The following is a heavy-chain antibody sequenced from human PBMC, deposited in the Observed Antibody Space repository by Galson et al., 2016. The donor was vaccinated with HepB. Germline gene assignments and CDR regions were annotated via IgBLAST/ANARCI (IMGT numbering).Heavy chain of an antibody. J-gene: IGHJ4*02. Sequence: SLRLSCAASGFTFSRYGIHWVRQAQGKGLEWVAVISYDGSYKFYADSVRGRFTISRENSEDTVYLQMNRLRAEDTAVYYCARDYIMMTVTWGPDYWGQGTLVSVSS. CDR2: ISYDGSYK. CDR1: GFTFSRYG. V-gene: IGHV3-30*03. CDR3: ARDYIMMTVTWGPDY. D-gene: IGHD4-17*01.